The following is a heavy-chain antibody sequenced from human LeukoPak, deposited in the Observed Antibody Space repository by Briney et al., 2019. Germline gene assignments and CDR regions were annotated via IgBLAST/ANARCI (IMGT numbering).Heavy chain of an antibody. CDR2: MKEDESEE. CDR3: ARDRSAWYRKDAFDI. Sequence: GGSLRLSCAASGFTFSNYWMTWVRQAPGMGLEWVANMKEDESEEYYVDSVRGRFTISRDNAKNSLYLQMNSLRGEDTAVYYCARDRSAWYRKDAFDIWGQGTMVTVSS. CDR1: GFTFSNYW. J-gene: IGHJ3*02. V-gene: IGHV3-7*01. D-gene: IGHD6-13*01.